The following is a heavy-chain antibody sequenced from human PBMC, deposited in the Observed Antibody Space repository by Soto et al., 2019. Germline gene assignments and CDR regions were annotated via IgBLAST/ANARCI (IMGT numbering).Heavy chain of an antibody. J-gene: IGHJ6*02. CDR2: ISSSGSTI. CDR3: ARGGYSGYDFFGYGMEV. CDR1: GFTFSDYY. Sequence: GGSLRLSCAASGFTFSDYYMSWIRQAPGKGLGWGSYISSSGSTIYYADSVKGRFTISRDNANNSLYLQMNSMRAEDTAVYYCARGGYSGYDFFGYGMEVWGQGTTGTV. V-gene: IGHV3-11*01. D-gene: IGHD5-12*01.